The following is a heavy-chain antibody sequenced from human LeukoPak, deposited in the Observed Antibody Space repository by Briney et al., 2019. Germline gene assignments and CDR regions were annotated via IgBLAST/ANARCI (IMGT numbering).Heavy chain of an antibody. J-gene: IGHJ4*02. CDR1: GFTFSTYA. D-gene: IGHD6-13*01. CDR2: ISGSGGST. V-gene: IGHV3-23*01. Sequence: PGGSLRLSCAASGFTFSTYAMSWVRQAPGKGLEWVSTISGSGGSTNYADSVKGRFTSSRGNSKNTLFLQMDSLRVEDTAVYYCAKSKPEPGYSDSWPTGGYFDNWGQGTLVTVSS. CDR3: AKSKPEPGYSDSWPTGGYFDN.